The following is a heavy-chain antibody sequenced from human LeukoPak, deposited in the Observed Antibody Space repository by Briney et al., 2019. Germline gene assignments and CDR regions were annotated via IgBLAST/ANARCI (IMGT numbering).Heavy chain of an antibody. CDR1: GFTFSSYA. CDR2: ISGSGGST. D-gene: IGHD2-2*01. V-gene: IGHV3-23*01. CDR3: AKAYCSSTSCYGWFDP. Sequence: GGSLRLSCAASGFTFSSYATSWVRQAPGKGLEWVSAISGSGGSTYYADSVKGRFTISRDNSKNTLYLQMNSLRAEDTAVYYCAKAYCSSTSCYGWFDPWGQGTLVTVSS. J-gene: IGHJ5*02.